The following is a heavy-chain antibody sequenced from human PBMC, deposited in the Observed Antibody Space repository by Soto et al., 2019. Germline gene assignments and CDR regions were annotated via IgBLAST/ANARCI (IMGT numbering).Heavy chain of an antibody. V-gene: IGHV1-8*01. J-gene: IGHJ4*02. CDR3: ARVGTGWGSGVGDY. Sequence: QVQLVQSGAEVKKPGASVKVSCKASGYTFTSYDINWVRQATGQGLEWMGWMNPNSGNTGYAQKFQDRLTMTRNTSISTAYMELSSLRSEDTAVYFCARVGTGWGSGVGDYWGQGTLVTVSS. CDR2: MNPNSGNT. D-gene: IGHD3-3*01. CDR1: GYTFTSYD.